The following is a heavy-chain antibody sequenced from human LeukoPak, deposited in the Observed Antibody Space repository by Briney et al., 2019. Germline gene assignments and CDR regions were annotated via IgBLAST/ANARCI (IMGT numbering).Heavy chain of an antibody. CDR2: INYSWRT. J-gene: IGHJ4*02. D-gene: IGHD2-21*01. V-gene: IGHV4-39*01. Sequence: SETLSLTCTVSGGSISSSNYYWGWIRQPPGKGLEWIATINYSWRTYYNPSLKSRVTISVDSSKNQFSLRLTSVTAADTAVYFCASAVSAPRIYYFDYWGQGTLVTVSS. CDR3: ASAVSAPRIYYFDY. CDR1: GGSISSSNYY.